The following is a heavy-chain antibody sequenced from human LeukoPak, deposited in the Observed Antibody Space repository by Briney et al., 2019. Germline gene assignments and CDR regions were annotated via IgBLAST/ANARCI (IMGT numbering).Heavy chain of an antibody. CDR3: ARGDGDCSGGSCYLEYFQH. D-gene: IGHD2-15*01. CDR1: GFTFSSYW. V-gene: IGHV3-7*01. J-gene: IGHJ1*01. Sequence: GGSLRLSCAASGFTFSSYWMSWVRQAPGKGLEWMANIKQDGSEKYYVDSVKGRFTISRDNAKNSLYLQMNSLRAEDTAVYYCARGDGDCSGGSCYLEYFQHWGQGTLVTVSS. CDR2: IKQDGSEK.